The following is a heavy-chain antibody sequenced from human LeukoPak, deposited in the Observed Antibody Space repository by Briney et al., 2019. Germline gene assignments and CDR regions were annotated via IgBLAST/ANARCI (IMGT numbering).Heavy chain of an antibody. CDR1: GYTFTSYG. J-gene: IGHJ3*02. Sequence: ASVKVSCKASGYTFTSYGISWVRQAPGQGLEWMGWISAYNGNTNYAQKLQGRVTMTTDTSTSTAYMELRSLRSDDTAVYYCARDRYYDILTGYYPDAFDIWGQGTMVTVSS. CDR2: ISAYNGNT. CDR3: ARDRYYDILTGYYPDAFDI. D-gene: IGHD3-9*01. V-gene: IGHV1-18*01.